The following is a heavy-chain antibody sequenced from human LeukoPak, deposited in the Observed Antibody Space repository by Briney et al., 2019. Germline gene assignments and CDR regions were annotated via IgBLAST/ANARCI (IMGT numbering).Heavy chain of an antibody. D-gene: IGHD3-10*01. CDR2: IYYSGST. J-gene: IGHJ5*02. V-gene: IGHV4-31*03. CDR1: GGSISSGFYY. CDR3: ARLLWDNWFDP. Sequence: SQTLSLTCTVSGGSISSGFYYWSWIRQHPGKGLEWIGYIYYSGSTSYNPSLKSRVTMSVDTSKSQFSLKLSSVTAADTAVYYCARLLWDNWFDPWGQGTQVTASS.